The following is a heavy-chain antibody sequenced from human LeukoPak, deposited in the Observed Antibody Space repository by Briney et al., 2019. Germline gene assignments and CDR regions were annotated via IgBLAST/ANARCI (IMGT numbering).Heavy chain of an antibody. CDR2: ISYDGSNK. Sequence: PGGSLRLSCAASGFTFSSYAMHWVRQAPGKGLEWVAVISYDGSNKYYADSVKGRFTISRDNSKNTLYLQMNSLRAEDTAVYYCARDQWYSSSWYRGGDDAFDIWGQGTMVTVSS. V-gene: IGHV3-30*04. J-gene: IGHJ3*02. D-gene: IGHD6-13*01. CDR3: ARDQWYSSSWYRGGDDAFDI. CDR1: GFTFSSYA.